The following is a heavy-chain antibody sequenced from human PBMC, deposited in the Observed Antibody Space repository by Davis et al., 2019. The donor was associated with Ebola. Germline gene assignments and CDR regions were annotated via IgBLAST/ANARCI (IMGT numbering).Heavy chain of an antibody. CDR2: INHSGST. V-gene: IGHV4-34*01. CDR3: ARAYDSSGYYYY. J-gene: IGHJ4*02. Sequence: MPSETLSLTCAVYGGSFSGYYWSWIRQPPGKGLEWIGEINHSGSTNYNPSLKSRVTISVDTSKNQFSLKLSSVTAADTAVYYCARAYDSSGYYYYWGQGTLVTVSS. D-gene: IGHD3-22*01. CDR1: GGSFSGYY.